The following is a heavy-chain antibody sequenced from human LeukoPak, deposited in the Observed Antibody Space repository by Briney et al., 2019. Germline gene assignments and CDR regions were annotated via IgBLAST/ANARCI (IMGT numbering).Heavy chain of an antibody. D-gene: IGHD3-9*01. J-gene: IGHJ5*02. Sequence: GGSLRLSCAASGFTFSNAWMSWVRQAPGKGLEWVGRIKSKTDGGTTDYAAPVKGRFTISRDDSKNTLYLQMNSLRAEDTAVYYCAKDAELRYFDWLLRKTENWFDPWGQGTLVTVSS. CDR1: GFTFSNAW. V-gene: IGHV3-15*01. CDR2: IKSKTDGGTT. CDR3: AKDAELRYFDWLLRKTENWFDP.